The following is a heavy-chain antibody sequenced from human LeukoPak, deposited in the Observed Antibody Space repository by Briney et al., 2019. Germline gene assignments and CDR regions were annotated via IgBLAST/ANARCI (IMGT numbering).Heavy chain of an antibody. J-gene: IGHJ4*02. CDR1: GGSISTYY. CDR2: IYYSGST. V-gene: IGHV4-59*01. CDR3: ARGPQYLFDY. Sequence: SETLSLTCTVSGGSISTYYWSWIRQPPGKGLEWIGYIYYSGSTNYNPSLKSRVTMSVDTSKNQFSLRLSSLTAADTAVYYCARGPQYLFDYWGQGTLVIVSS. D-gene: IGHD2-2*01.